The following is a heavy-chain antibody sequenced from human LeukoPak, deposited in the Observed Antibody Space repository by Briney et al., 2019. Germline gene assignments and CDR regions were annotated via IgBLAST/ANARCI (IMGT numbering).Heavy chain of an antibody. V-gene: IGHV4-31*03. J-gene: IGHJ5*02. D-gene: IGHD3-10*01. Sequence: SETLSLTCTVSGGSISSGGYYWSWIRQHPGKGLEWIGSIYYSGSTYYNPSLKSRVTISVDTSKNQFSLKLSSVTAADTAVYYCARDGLSVSGQNWFDPWGQGTLVTVSS. CDR2: IYYSGST. CDR3: ARDGLSVSGQNWFDP. CDR1: GGSISSGGYY.